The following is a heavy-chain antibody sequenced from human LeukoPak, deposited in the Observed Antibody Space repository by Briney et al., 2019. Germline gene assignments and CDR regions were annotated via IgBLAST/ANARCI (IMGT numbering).Heavy chain of an antibody. V-gene: IGHV1-46*01. CDR2: INPSGGST. Sequence: GASVKVSCKASGYTFTSYYMHWVRQAPGQGLEWMGIINPSGGSTTYAEKFQGRVTMTRDTSASTVYMELSSLRSEDTAVYYCARDGGACGGDCDGGDNVWGQGTTVTVSS. CDR3: ARDGGACGGDCDGGDNV. J-gene: IGHJ6*02. D-gene: IGHD2-21*02. CDR1: GYTFTSYY.